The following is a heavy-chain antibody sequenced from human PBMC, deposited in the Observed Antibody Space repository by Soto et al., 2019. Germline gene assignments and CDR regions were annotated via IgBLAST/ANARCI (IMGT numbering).Heavy chain of an antibody. CDR1: GGTFSSYA. Sequence: SVKVSCKASGGTFSSYAISWVRQAPGQGLEWMGGIIPIFGTANYAQKFQGRVTITADESTSTAYMELSSLRSEDTAVYYCARAAYSSSPTTLYYGMDVWGQGTTVTVSS. J-gene: IGHJ6*02. V-gene: IGHV1-69*13. D-gene: IGHD6-6*01. CDR2: IIPIFGTA. CDR3: ARAAYSSSPTTLYYGMDV.